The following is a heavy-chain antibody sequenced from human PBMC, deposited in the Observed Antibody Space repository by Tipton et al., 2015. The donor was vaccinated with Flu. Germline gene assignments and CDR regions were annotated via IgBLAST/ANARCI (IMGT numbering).Heavy chain of an antibody. D-gene: IGHD6-19*01. CDR1: GYTFTSYA. CDR2: INAGNGNT. V-gene: IGHV1-3*01. Sequence: QLVQSGAEVKKPGASVKVSCKASGYTFTSYAMHWVRQAPGQRLEWMGWINAGNGNTKYSQKFQGRVTITRDTSASTAYMELSSLRSEDTAVYYCAKDGWDTSGWYPFDYWGQGTLVTVSS. J-gene: IGHJ4*02. CDR3: AKDGWDTSGWYPFDY.